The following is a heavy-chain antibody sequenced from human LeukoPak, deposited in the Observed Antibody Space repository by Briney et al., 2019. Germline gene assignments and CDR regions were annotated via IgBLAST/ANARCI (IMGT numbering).Heavy chain of an antibody. CDR2: INSDGSTT. J-gene: IGHJ4*02. CDR3: VREAGYSSSWSY. V-gene: IGHV3-74*01. CDR1: GFTFSNYW. D-gene: IGHD6-13*01. Sequence: GGSLRLSCAASGFTFSNYWMHWVRQAPGKGLVWVSRINSDGSTTTYADSVKGRFTISRDNAKNTLYLQMNSLRAEDTAVYYCVREAGYSSSWSYWGQGTLVTVSS.